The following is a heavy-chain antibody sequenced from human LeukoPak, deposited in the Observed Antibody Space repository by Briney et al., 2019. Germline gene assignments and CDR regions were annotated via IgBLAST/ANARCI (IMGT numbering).Heavy chain of an antibody. CDR2: IYYSGST. D-gene: IGHD3-10*01. J-gene: IGHJ6*03. CDR3: ARDVPRGTGYMDV. CDR1: GGSIKNYY. Sequence: SETLSLTCTVSGGSIKNYYWTWIRQPPGKGLEWIGYIYYSGSTSSNPSLKSRVTISVDTSKNQFSLRLKYLTAADTAVYYCARDVPRGTGYMDVWGKGTTVTVSS. V-gene: IGHV4-59*01.